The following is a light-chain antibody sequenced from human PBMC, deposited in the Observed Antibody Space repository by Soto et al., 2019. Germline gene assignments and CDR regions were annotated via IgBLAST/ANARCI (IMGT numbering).Light chain of an antibody. J-gene: IGLJ2*01. V-gene: IGLV2-11*01. CDR2: DVS. Sequence: QSVLTQPRSVSGSPGQSVTISCTGTSSDVGGYNFVSWYQQYPGKVPKLIIYDVSQRPSGVPDRFSGSKSGNTASLTISGLQAEDEADYYCSSYTSTSTVVFGGGTKVTVL. CDR3: SSYTSTSTVV. CDR1: SSDVGGYNF.